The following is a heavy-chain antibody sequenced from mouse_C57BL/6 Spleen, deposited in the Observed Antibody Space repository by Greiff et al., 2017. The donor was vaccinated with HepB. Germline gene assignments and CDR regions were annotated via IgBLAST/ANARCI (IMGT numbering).Heavy chain of an antibody. J-gene: IGHJ3*01. CDR3: ARRDYEAWFAY. CDR1: GYSITSGYD. D-gene: IGHD2-4*01. CDR2: ISYSGRT. V-gene: IGHV3-1*01. Sequence: VQLKESGPGMVKPSQSLSLTCTVTGYSITSGYDWHWIRHFPGNKLEWMGYISYSGRTNYNPSLKSRISITHDTSKNHFFLKLNSVTTEDTATYYCARRDYEAWFAYWGQGTLVTVSA.